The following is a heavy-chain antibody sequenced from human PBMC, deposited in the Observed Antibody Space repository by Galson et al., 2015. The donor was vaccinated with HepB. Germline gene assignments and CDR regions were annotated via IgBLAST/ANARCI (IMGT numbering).Heavy chain of an antibody. V-gene: IGHV1-18*04. CDR1: GYTFTSYG. Sequence: SVKVSCKASGYTFTSYGISWVRQAPGLGLEWMGWISAYNGNTNYAQKLQGRVTMTTDTSTSTAYMELRSLRSDDTAVYYCARVPGGYDSGGYYGMDVWGQGTTVTVSS. CDR2: ISAYNGNT. J-gene: IGHJ6*02. D-gene: IGHD5-12*01. CDR3: ARVPGGYDSGGYYGMDV.